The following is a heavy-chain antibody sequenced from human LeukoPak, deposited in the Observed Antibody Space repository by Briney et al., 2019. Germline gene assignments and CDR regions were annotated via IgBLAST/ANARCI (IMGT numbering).Heavy chain of an antibody. Sequence: SGTLSLTCAVSGGSISSSNWWSWVRQPPGKGLEWIGEIYHSGSTNYNPSLKSRVTISLHTSKNQFSLKLSSVTAADTAVYYCARDRHWTNDWVFDYWGQGTLVTVSS. D-gene: IGHD1/OR15-1a*01. J-gene: IGHJ4*02. V-gene: IGHV4-4*02. CDR2: IYHSGST. CDR3: ARDRHWTNDWVFDY. CDR1: GGSISSSNW.